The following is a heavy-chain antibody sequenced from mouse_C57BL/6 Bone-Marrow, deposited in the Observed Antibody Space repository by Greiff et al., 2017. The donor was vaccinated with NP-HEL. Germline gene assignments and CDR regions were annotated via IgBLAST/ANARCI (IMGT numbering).Heavy chain of an antibody. D-gene: IGHD1-1*01. CDR2: IYIGNGYT. Sequence: EVQLQQSGAELVRPGSSVKMSCKTSGYTFTSYGINWVKQRPGQGLEWIGYIYIGNGYTEYNEKFKGKATLTSDTSSSTAYMQLSSLTSEDSAIYFCARSKGPYYYGSSSYYFDYWGQGTTLTVSS. V-gene: IGHV1-58*01. CDR1: GYTFTSYG. CDR3: ARSKGPYYYGSSSYYFDY. J-gene: IGHJ2*01.